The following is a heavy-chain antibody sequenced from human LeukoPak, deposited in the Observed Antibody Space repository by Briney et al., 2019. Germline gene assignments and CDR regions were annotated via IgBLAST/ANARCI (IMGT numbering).Heavy chain of an antibody. D-gene: IGHD6-19*01. Sequence: SETLSLTCTVSGGSISSYYWSWIRQPPGKGLEWIGYIYYSGSTNYNPSLKSRVTISVDTSENQFSLKLSSVTAADTAVYYCARGGSGWYHDYWGQGTLVTVSS. CDR1: GGSISSYY. V-gene: IGHV4-59*01. CDR3: ARGGSGWYHDY. J-gene: IGHJ4*02. CDR2: IYYSGST.